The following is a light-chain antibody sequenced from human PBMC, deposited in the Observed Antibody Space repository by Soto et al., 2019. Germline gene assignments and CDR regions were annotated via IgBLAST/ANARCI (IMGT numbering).Light chain of an antibody. V-gene: IGKV3-11*01. CDR2: DTS. Sequence: EIVLTQSPATLSLSPGERATLSCRASQSVSSYSAWYQQKPGQAPRLLFYDTSNRTTGIPARFSGSGSGTVFTLTITGQEPEDFAVYYCQQRSNWQYTFGLGTRLEIK. CDR1: QSVSSY. CDR3: QQRSNWQYT. J-gene: IGKJ2*01.